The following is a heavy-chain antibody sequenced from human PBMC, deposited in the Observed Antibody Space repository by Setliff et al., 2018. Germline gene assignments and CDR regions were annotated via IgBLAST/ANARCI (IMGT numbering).Heavy chain of an antibody. J-gene: IGHJ4*02. CDR3: AKTYIVATVWGDKAFDY. CDR2: IRGDSGST. V-gene: IGHV3-23*01. D-gene: IGHD3-16*01. CDR1: GFTVSSNY. Sequence: GSLRLSCAVSGFTVSSNYMSWVRQAPGKGLEWVSAIRGDSGSTYYADSVKGRVTISRDNSKNTVYLQLNSLRAEDAAVYYCAKTYIVATVWGDKAFDYWGQGTLVTVSS.